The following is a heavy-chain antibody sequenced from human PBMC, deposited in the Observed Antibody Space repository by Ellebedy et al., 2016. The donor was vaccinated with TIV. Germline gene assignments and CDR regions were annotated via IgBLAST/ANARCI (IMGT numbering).Heavy chain of an antibody. V-gene: IGHV3-33*01. D-gene: IGHD3-3*01. Sequence: GESLKISXTASGFLFSSFGMHWVRQTPGKGLEWVAVIWYDGGDKYYADSVKGRFSISRDNSKNTVDLQMNSLRAEDTAVYYCAREYYGFLSGYYLDVWGNGTTVIVSS. CDR2: IWYDGGDK. CDR3: AREYYGFLSGYYLDV. CDR1: GFLFSSFG. J-gene: IGHJ6*03.